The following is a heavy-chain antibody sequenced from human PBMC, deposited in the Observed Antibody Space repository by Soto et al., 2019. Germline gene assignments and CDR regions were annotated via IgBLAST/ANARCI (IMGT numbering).Heavy chain of an antibody. Sequence: GGSLRLSCAASGFTFSSYSMNWVRQAPGKGLEWVSYISSSSSTIYYADPVKGRFTISRDNAKNSLYLQMTSLRAEDTAVYYCARDLPTTVIDCWGQGTLVTVSS. CDR1: GFTFSSYS. J-gene: IGHJ4*02. CDR3: ARDLPTTVIDC. CDR2: ISSSSSTI. D-gene: IGHD4-17*01. V-gene: IGHV3-48*01.